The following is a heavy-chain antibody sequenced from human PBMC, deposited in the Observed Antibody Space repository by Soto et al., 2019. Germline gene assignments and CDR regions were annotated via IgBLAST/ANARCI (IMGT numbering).Heavy chain of an antibody. Sequence: EVQLVESWGGLVQPGGSLRLSCAASGFTFSNYAMHWVRQPTGKGLEWVSGIGAAGDTYYPGSVKGRFTISRENAKNSLYLQMNSLRAGDTAVYYCAAGGVTSVAQFDYWGQGTLVTVSS. D-gene: IGHD3-16*01. J-gene: IGHJ4*02. CDR3: AAGGVTSVAQFDY. CDR2: IGAAGDT. V-gene: IGHV3-13*01. CDR1: GFTFSNYA.